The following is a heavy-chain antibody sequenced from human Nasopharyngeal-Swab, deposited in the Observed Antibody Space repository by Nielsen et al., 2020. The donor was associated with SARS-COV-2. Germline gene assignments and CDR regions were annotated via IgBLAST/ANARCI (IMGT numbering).Heavy chain of an antibody. CDR3: ARGAPYLGNAFDI. Sequence: KVSCKGSGYSFTRYWIGWVRQMPGKGLEWMGIIYPGDSDTRYSPSFQGQVTISADKSISTAYLQWSSLKASDTAMYYCARGAPYLGNAFDIWGQGTMVTVSS. CDR2: IYPGDSDT. CDR1: GYSFTRYW. D-gene: IGHD1-14*01. V-gene: IGHV5-51*01. J-gene: IGHJ3*02.